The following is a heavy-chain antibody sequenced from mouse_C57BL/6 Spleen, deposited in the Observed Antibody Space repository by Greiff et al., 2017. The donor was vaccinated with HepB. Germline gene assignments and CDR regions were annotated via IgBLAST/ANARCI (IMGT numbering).Heavy chain of an antibody. Sequence: EVQLQESGAELVRPGASVKLSCTASGFNIKDYYMHWVKQRPEQGLEWIGRIDPEDGDTEYAPKFQGKATMTADTSSNTAYLQLSSLTSEDTAVYYVNVPYYYGYAMDYWGQGTSVTVSS. J-gene: IGHJ4*01. CDR2: IDPEDGDT. V-gene: IGHV14-1*01. D-gene: IGHD1-1*01. CDR1: GFNIKDYY. CDR3: NVPYYYGYAMDY.